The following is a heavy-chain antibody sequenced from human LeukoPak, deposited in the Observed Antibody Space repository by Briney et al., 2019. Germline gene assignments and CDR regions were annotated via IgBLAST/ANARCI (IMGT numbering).Heavy chain of an antibody. D-gene: IGHD3-22*01. CDR3: ARDRSPRHYYDTSDYHGAADY. CDR2: ISAYNGYT. V-gene: IGHV1-18*01. CDR1: GYTFTSYD. Sequence: ASVKVSCKASGYTFTSYDINWVRQATGQGLEWMGWISAYNGYTKYAQKFQGRVTMTTDTSTSTAYMELRSLRSDDTAVYYCARDRSPRHYYDTSDYHGAADYWGQGTLVTVSP. J-gene: IGHJ4*02.